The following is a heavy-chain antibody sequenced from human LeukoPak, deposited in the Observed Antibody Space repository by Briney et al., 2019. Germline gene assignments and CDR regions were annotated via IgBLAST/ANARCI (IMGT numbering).Heavy chain of an antibody. CDR3: ARQSIAAAFGY. D-gene: IGHD6-13*01. J-gene: IGHJ4*02. CDR2: INHSGST. V-gene: IGHV4-34*01. Sequence: SETLSLTCAVYGGSFSGYYWSWIRQPPGKRLEWIGEINHSGSTNYNPSLKSRVTISVDTSKNQFSLKLSSVTAADTAVYYCARQSIAAAFGYWGQGTLVTVSS. CDR1: GGSFSGYY.